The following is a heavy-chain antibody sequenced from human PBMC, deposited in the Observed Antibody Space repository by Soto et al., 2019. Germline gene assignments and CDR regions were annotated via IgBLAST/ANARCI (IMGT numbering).Heavy chain of an antibody. CDR1: GGSISSGGYY. Sequence: QVQLQESGPGLVKPSQTLSLTCTVSGGSISSGGYYWSWIRQHPGKGLEWIGYIYYSGSTYYNPSLKSRVTISVATSKNQFSLKLSSVTAADTAVYYCARGEGDILWFGELDYWGQGTLVTVSS. V-gene: IGHV4-31*03. D-gene: IGHD3-10*01. CDR3: ARGEGDILWFGELDY. CDR2: IYYSGST. J-gene: IGHJ4*02.